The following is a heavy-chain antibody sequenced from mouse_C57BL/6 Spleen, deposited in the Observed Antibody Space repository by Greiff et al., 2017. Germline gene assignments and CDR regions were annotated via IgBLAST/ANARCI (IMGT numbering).Heavy chain of an antibody. CDR1: GYTFTSYN. CDR3: ARSRAHITTVERGYAMDY. Sequence: VQLQQSGAELVRPGASVKMSCKASGYTFTSYNMHWVKQTPRQGLEWIGAIYPGNGDTSYNQKFKGKATLTVDKSSSTAYMQLSSLTSEDSAVYFCARSRAHITTVERGYAMDYWGQGTSVTVSS. D-gene: IGHD1-1*01. J-gene: IGHJ4*01. V-gene: IGHV1-12*01. CDR2: IYPGNGDT.